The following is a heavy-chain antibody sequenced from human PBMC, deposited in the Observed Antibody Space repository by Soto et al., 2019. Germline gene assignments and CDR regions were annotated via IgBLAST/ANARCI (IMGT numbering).Heavy chain of an antibody. CDR3: ATDRRYYDSSATYYFDY. CDR2: IIPIFGTA. J-gene: IGHJ4*02. Sequence: ASVKVSCKASGGTFSSYAISWVRQAPGQGLEWMGGIIPIFGTANYAQKFQGRVTITADESTSTVYMELSSLRSEDTAVYYCATDRRYYDSSATYYFDYWGQGTLVTVSS. D-gene: IGHD3-22*01. CDR1: GGTFSSYA. V-gene: IGHV1-69*13.